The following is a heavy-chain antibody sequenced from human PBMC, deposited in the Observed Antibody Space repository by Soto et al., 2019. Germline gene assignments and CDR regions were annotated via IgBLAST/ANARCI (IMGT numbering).Heavy chain of an antibody. V-gene: IGHV4-4*02. Sequence: QVQLQESGPGLVKPSGTLSLTCAVSGGSISSRNWWSWVRQPPGKGLEWIGEIYHSGSTNYNPSLKSRVTISVDKSKNQFSLKLSSVTAADTAVYYCASRKMELRFLEWQYSKGGAFDIWGQGTMVTVSS. J-gene: IGHJ3*02. CDR1: GGSISSRNW. D-gene: IGHD3-3*01. CDR3: ASRKMELRFLEWQYSKGGAFDI. CDR2: IYHSGST.